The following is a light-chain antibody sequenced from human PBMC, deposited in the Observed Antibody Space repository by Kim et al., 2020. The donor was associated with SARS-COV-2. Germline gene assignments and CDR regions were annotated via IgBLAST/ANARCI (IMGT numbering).Light chain of an antibody. CDR3: QQRRDWPTT. J-gene: IGKJ5*01. Sequence: SPRERATRACRASQSVSSFVNWYQQKPGKALRLLMYEVSNRATGIPARFSGSGSGTDFTLTISSLEHEDFAVYYCQQRRDWPTTFGQGTRLEIK. CDR1: QSVSSF. CDR2: EVS. V-gene: IGKV3-11*01.